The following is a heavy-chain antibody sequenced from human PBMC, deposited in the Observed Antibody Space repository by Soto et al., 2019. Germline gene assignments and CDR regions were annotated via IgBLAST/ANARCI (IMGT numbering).Heavy chain of an antibody. Sequence: GGSLRLSCAASGFTFSSYSMNWVRQAPGEGLEWVSYISGSGSTIYYADSVKGRFTISRDNAKNSLYLQLNSLRAEDAAVYYCARGYYGDYVLDYWGQGTLVTAPQ. CDR2: ISGSGSTI. V-gene: IGHV3-48*01. CDR1: GFTFSSYS. CDR3: ARGYYGDYVLDY. J-gene: IGHJ4*02. D-gene: IGHD4-17*01.